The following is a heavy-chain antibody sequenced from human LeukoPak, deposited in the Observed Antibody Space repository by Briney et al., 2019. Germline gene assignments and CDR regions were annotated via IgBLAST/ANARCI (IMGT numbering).Heavy chain of an antibody. CDR2: ISSSSSYI. CDR3: AVSKSDAPDY. V-gene: IGHV3-21*01. D-gene: IGHD2-21*02. CDR1: GFTFSSYS. J-gene: IGHJ4*02. Sequence: GGSLRLSCAASGFTFSSYSMNWVRQAPGKGLEWVSSISSSSSYIYYADSVKGRFTISRDNAKNSLYLQMNSLRAGDTAVYYCAVSKSDAPDYWGQGTLVTVSS.